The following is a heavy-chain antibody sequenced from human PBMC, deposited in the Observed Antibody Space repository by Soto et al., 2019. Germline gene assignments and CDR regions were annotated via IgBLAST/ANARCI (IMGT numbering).Heavy chain of an antibody. Sequence: GAALKISWQGSGYSFTTYWIGWVRQMPGKGLEWMGIIYPGNSDIRYSPSFQGQVTISADKSISTAYLKWSGLKAPDTAMYYCARLGIWSYGMDVWGQGTTVTVSS. CDR1: GYSFTTYW. CDR3: ARLGIWSYGMDV. V-gene: IGHV5-51*01. D-gene: IGHD3-16*01. CDR2: IYPGNSDI. J-gene: IGHJ6*02.